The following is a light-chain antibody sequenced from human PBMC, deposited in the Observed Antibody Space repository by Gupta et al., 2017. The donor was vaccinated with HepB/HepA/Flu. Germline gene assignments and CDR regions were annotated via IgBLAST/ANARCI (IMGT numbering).Light chain of an antibody. CDR1: QSVSSN. V-gene: IGKV3-15*01. CDR2: GGS. Sequence: EIVMTQSPATLSVSSGERATLSCRASQSVSSNLAWFQQKPGQAPRLLIYGGSTRATDMPDRFSGSGSGTEFTLTISSLQSEDFAVYYCQQDNNWPLTFGGGTKVEIK. CDR3: QQDNNWPLT. J-gene: IGKJ4*01.